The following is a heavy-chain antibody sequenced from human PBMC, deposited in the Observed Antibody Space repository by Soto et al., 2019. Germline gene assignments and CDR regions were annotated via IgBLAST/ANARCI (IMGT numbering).Heavy chain of an antibody. Sequence: SETLSLTCAVSGGSISSTNWWNWVRQPPGKGLEWIGEVYHSGSTNYNPALKSRVTISVDKSKNQFSVRLNSVTAADTAVYYCAGRRDDSGSLDYWGQGTMVTVYS. J-gene: IGHJ4*02. CDR1: GGSISSTNW. D-gene: IGHD3-10*01. V-gene: IGHV4-4*02. CDR3: AGRRDDSGSLDY. CDR2: VYHSGST.